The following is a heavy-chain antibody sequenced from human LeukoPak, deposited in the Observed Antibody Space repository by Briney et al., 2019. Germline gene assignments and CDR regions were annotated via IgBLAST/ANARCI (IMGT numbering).Heavy chain of an antibody. V-gene: IGHV3-30*02. Sequence: PGGSPRLSCAASGFTFSSYGMHWVRQAPGKGLEWVAFIRYDGSNKYYADSVKGRFTISRDNSKNTLYLQMNSLRAEDTAVYYCAKDGSRYDSSGYYRLDAFDIWGQGTMVTVSS. CDR3: AKDGSRYDSSGYYRLDAFDI. CDR2: IRYDGSNK. J-gene: IGHJ3*02. D-gene: IGHD3-22*01. CDR1: GFTFSSYG.